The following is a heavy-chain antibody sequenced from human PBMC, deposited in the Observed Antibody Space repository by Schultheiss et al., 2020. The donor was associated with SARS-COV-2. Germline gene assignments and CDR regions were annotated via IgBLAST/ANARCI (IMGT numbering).Heavy chain of an antibody. Sequence: ASVKVSCKASGYTFTSYYMHWVRQAPGQGLEWMGIINPSGGSTSYAQKFQGRVTMTRNTSISTAYMELSSLRSEDTAVYYCARARDYDFWSGFRPGYYYYGMDVWGQGTTVTVSS. CDR2: INPSGGST. D-gene: IGHD3-3*01. CDR1: GYTFTSYY. J-gene: IGHJ6*02. V-gene: IGHV1-46*01. CDR3: ARARDYDFWSGFRPGYYYYGMDV.